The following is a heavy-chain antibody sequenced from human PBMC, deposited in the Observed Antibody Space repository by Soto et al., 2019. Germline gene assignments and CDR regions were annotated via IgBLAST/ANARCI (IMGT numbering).Heavy chain of an antibody. CDR3: ARDRDNSNWPNFDS. CDR1: GGTFSIYT. J-gene: IGHJ4*02. V-gene: IGHV1-69*02. Sequence: QVQLVQSGSAVKKPGSSVRVSCKTSGGTFSIYTISWVRQAPGQGLEWMGRVLPFLDITSYSQRFQSRVTITADRSTTTAYMELSSLRSEDTAVYYCARDRDNSNWPNFDSWGQGTLVTVSS. CDR2: VLPFLDIT. D-gene: IGHD6-13*01.